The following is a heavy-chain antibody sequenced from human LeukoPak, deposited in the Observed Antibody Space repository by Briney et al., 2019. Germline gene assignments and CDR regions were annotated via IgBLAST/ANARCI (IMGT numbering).Heavy chain of an antibody. CDR2: ISGYNGNFNT. CDR3: ASTSGIYCSGGSCYSHYFDY. CDR1: GYTFTSYG. J-gene: IGHJ4*02. Sequence: ASVKVSCKASGYTFTSYGISWVRQAPGQGLEWMGWISGYNGNFNTNYAQKVQGRVIMTTDTSTNTAYMELRSLRSDDTAVYYCASTSGIYCSGGSCYSHYFDYWGQGTLVTVSS. V-gene: IGHV1-18*01. D-gene: IGHD2-15*01.